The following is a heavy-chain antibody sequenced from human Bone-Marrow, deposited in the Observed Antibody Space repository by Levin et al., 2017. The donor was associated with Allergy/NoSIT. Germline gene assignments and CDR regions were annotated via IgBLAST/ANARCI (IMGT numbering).Heavy chain of an antibody. V-gene: IGHV3-23*01. CDR2: IKNSGDTT. CDR3: AKEEWLGQGTYFDY. J-gene: IGHJ4*02. CDR1: GFTFSTYA. D-gene: IGHD6-19*01. Sequence: LSLTCAASGFTFSTYAMSWVRQAPGKGLEWVSRIKNSGDTTYSADSVKGRFSISRDNSKNTLYLLMSSLTAEDTAVYYCAKEEWLGQGTYFDYWGQGTLVTVSS.